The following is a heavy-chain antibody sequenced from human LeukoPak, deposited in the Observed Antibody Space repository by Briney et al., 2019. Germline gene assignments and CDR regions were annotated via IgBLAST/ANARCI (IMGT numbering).Heavy chain of an antibody. J-gene: IGHJ4*02. V-gene: IGHV4-59*01. CDR1: GGSISSYY. D-gene: IGHD6-19*01. Sequence: SETLSLTCTVSGGSISSYYWSWIRQPPGKGLEWIGYIYYSGSTNYNPSLKSRVTISVDTSKNQFSLKLSSVTAADTAAYYCASIAVAGPDFDYWGQGTLVTVSS. CDR3: ASIAVAGPDFDY. CDR2: IYYSGST.